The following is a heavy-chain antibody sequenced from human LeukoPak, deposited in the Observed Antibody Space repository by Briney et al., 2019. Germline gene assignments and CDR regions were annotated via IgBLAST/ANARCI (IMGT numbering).Heavy chain of an antibody. V-gene: IGHV4-30-4*01. CDR1: GGSISSGDYY. D-gene: IGHD3-22*01. CDR3: AREDDSSGYYYPNY. CDR2: IYYSGST. Sequence: SETLSLTCTVSGGSISSGDYYWSWIRQPPGKGLEWIGYIYYSGSTYYNSSLKSRVTISVDTSKDQFSLKLSSVTAADTAVYYCAREDDSSGYYYPNYWGQGTLVTVSS. J-gene: IGHJ4*02.